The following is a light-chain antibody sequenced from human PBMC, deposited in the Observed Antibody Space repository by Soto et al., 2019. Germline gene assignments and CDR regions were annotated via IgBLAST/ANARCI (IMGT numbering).Light chain of an antibody. Sequence: DIQMTQSASSLSASVGDRVTITCRASQSISNYLNWYQQKPGKAPNLLIHAASSLQSGVPPRFSGSGSGTDFTLSISSLQPEDFATYFCQQSYRKPITFAQGTRLEIK. V-gene: IGKV1-39*01. CDR3: QQSYRKPIT. CDR1: QSISNY. CDR2: AAS. J-gene: IGKJ5*01.